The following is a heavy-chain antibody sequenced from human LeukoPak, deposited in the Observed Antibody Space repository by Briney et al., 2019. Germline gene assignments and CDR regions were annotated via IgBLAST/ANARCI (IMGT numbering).Heavy chain of an antibody. V-gene: IGHV4-34*01. D-gene: IGHD3-3*01. CDR1: GGSFSGYY. CDR2: INHSGST. CDR3: ARRPFPDFWSGYYSRSFAY. J-gene: IGHJ4*02. Sequence: SETLSLTCAVYGGSFSGYYWSWIRQPPGKGLEWIGEINHSGSTNYNPSLKSRVTISVDTSKNQFSLKLSSETAADTAVYYCARRPFPDFWSGYYSRSFAYWGQGNLVTVSS.